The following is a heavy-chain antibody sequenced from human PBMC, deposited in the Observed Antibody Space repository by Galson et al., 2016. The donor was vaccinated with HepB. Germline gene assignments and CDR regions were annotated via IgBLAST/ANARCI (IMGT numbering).Heavy chain of an antibody. CDR1: GFTFSSYG. D-gene: IGHD5-12*01. CDR3: AKRGYSGSATYYYYMDV. V-gene: IGHV3-33*03. J-gene: IGHJ6*03. CDR2: IWYDASKK. Sequence: SLRLSCAASGFTFSSYGMHWVRQAPGRGLEWVAVIWYDASKKYYGDSVKGRFTISRDNSKNILYLQMNSLRAEDTAMYYCAKRGYSGSATYYYYMDVWGKGTTVTVSS.